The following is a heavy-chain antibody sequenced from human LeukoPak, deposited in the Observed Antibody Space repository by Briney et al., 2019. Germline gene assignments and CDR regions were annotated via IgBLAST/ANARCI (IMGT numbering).Heavy chain of an antibody. V-gene: IGHV4-59*08. Sequence: SETLSLTCTVSGGSTSSYYWSWIRQPPGKGLEWIGYIYYSGSTNYNPSLKSRVTISVDTSKNQFSLKLSSVTAADTAVYYCARHGPLWPGPDYYYGMDVWGQGTTVTVSS. CDR1: GGSTSSYY. J-gene: IGHJ6*02. CDR3: ARHGPLWPGPDYYYGMDV. CDR2: IYYSGST. D-gene: IGHD2-21*01.